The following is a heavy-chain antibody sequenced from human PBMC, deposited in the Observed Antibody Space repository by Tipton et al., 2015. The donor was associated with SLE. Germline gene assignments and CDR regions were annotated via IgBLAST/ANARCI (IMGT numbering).Heavy chain of an antibody. V-gene: IGHV3-23*01. J-gene: IGHJ1*01. CDR1: GVTFWSYA. Sequence: SGVTFWSYAMSWVRQAPGKGLEWVSTIIGSGNNTYYADSVKGRFTISRDKSKKTLDLQMNSLRVEDTAVYYCAKDWGTGDVYYFQHWGQGTLVTVSS. CDR3: AKDWGTGDVYYFQH. D-gene: IGHD2-8*02. CDR2: IIGSGNNT.